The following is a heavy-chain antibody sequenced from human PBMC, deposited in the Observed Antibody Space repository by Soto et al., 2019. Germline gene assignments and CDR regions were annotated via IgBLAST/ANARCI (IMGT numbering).Heavy chain of an antibody. J-gene: IGHJ2*01. CDR2: IYYSGST. CDR1: GGSISSYY. CDR3: ARSHYCSGGSCYLVDWYFDL. Sequence: QVQLQESGPGLVKPSETLSLTCTVSGGSISSYYWSWIRQPPGKGLEWIGYIYYSGSTNYNPSLKSRVTISVDTSKNQFSLKLSSVTAADPAVYYCARSHYCSGGSCYLVDWYFDLWGRGTLVTVSS. D-gene: IGHD2-15*01. V-gene: IGHV4-59*08.